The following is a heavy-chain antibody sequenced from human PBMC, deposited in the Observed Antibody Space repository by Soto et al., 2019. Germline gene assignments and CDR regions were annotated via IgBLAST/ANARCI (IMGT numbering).Heavy chain of an antibody. Sequence: QVQLQESGPGLVNPSGTLSLTCAVSGGYSSSSNWWSWVRQPPGKGLEWIGEIYHSGSTNYNPSLKSRVTISVDKSKNQFSLKLSSVTAADTAVYYCARVGRIALAGTLELDYWGQGTLVTVSS. CDR3: ARVGRIALAGTLELDY. CDR1: GGYSSSSNW. D-gene: IGHD6-19*01. CDR2: IYHSGST. J-gene: IGHJ4*02. V-gene: IGHV4-4*02.